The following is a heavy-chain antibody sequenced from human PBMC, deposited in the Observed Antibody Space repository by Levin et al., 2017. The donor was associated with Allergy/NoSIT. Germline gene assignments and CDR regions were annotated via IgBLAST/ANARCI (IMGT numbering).Heavy chain of an antibody. Sequence: ASVKVSCKASGYTFTSYAMNWVRQAPGQGLEWMGWINTNTGNPTYAQGFTGRFVFSLDTSVSTAYLQISSLKAEDTAVYYCARILRFLEWPSDTDYWGQGTLVTVSS. D-gene: IGHD3-3*01. V-gene: IGHV7-4-1*02. CDR1: GYTFTSYA. J-gene: IGHJ4*02. CDR2: INTNTGNP. CDR3: ARILRFLEWPSDTDY.